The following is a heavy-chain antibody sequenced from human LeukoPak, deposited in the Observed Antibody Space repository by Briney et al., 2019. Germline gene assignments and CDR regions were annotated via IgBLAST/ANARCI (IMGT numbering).Heavy chain of an antibody. CDR3: AREGAAGDHDAFDI. D-gene: IGHD6-13*01. Sequence: ASVKVSCKASGYTFTSYGISWVRQAPGQGLEWMGWISAYNGNTNYAQKFQGRVTMTRDTSISTAYMELSRLRSDDTAVYYCAREGAAGDHDAFDIWGRGTMVTVSS. CDR1: GYTFTSYG. J-gene: IGHJ3*02. V-gene: IGHV1-18*01. CDR2: ISAYNGNT.